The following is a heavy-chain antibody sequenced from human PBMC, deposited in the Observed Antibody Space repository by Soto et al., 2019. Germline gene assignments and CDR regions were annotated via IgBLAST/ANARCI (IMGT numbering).Heavy chain of an antibody. CDR2: ISGSGGST. Sequence: PGGSLRLSCAASGFTFSSYAMSWVRQAPGKGLEWVSAISGSGGSTYYADTVKGRFTISRDNSKNTLYLQMNSLRAEDTAVYYCAKDYFDYYDSSGYLDQWGQGTLVTVSS. CDR3: AKDYFDYYDSSGYLDQ. J-gene: IGHJ4*02. V-gene: IGHV3-23*01. CDR1: GFTFSSYA. D-gene: IGHD3-22*01.